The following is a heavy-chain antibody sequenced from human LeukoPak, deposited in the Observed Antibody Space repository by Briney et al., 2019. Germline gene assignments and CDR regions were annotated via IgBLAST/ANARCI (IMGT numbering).Heavy chain of an antibody. CDR3: ARGSGSGYYYYYYYMDV. Sequence: PSETLSLTCAVYGGSFSGYYWSWIRQPPGKGLEWIGEINHSGSTNYNPSLKSRVTISVDTSKNQFSLKLSSVTAADTAVYYCARGSGSGYYYYYYYMDVWGKGTTVTVSS. D-gene: IGHD3-22*01. CDR1: GGSFSGYY. V-gene: IGHV4-34*01. J-gene: IGHJ6*03. CDR2: INHSGST.